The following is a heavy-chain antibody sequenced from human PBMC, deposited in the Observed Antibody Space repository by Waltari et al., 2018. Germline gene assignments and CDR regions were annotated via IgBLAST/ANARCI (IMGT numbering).Heavy chain of an antibody. Sequence: EVQLVESGGNLIQPGGSLRLSCAASGFTVRTNFISWVRQAPGKGLEWVSISYSGGNTYYAGSVKGRFTISRDKYKNIVYLEMNSLRAEDTAVYYCAKQSPSYTRGWYPLESWGPGTLVTVSP. CDR1: GFTVRTNF. V-gene: IGHV3-53*01. D-gene: IGHD6-19*01. CDR2: SYSGGNT. J-gene: IGHJ4*02. CDR3: AKQSPSYTRGWYPLES.